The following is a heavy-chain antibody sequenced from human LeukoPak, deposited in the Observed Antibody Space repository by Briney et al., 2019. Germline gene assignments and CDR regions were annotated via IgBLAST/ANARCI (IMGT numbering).Heavy chain of an antibody. CDR3: ARGYCSGTSCYADLFNY. J-gene: IGHJ4*02. Sequence: GASVKVSCKASGYTLTSYGISWVRQAPGQGLEWMGWISTYNGNTNYAQKLQGRVTMTTDTSTSTAYMELRSLRSDDTAVYYCARGYCSGTSCYADLFNYWGQGTLVTVSS. CDR2: ISTYNGNT. V-gene: IGHV1-18*01. D-gene: IGHD2-2*01. CDR1: GYTLTSYG.